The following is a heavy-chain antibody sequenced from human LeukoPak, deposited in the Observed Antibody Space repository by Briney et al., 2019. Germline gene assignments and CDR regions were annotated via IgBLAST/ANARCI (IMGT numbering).Heavy chain of an antibody. CDR1: GYTFTGYY. CDR2: FNPNSGGT. CDR3: ARDMAAAAGTAGAAA. D-gene: IGHD6-13*01. V-gene: IGHV1-2*02. Sequence: ASVKVSCKASGYTFTGYYMHWVRQAPGQGLEWMGWFNPNSGGTNYAQKFQGRVTMTRDTSISPAYMELSRLRSDDTAVYYCARDMAAAAGTAGAAAWGQGTLVTVSS. J-gene: IGHJ5*02.